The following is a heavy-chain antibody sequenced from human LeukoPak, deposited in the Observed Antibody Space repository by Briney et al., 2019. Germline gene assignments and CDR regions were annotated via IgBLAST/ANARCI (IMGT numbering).Heavy chain of an antibody. Sequence: PGGSLRLSCAASGFTFSDYYMSWIRQAPGKGLEWVSYISRSGSTIYYADSAKGRFTISRDNAKNSLYLQMNSLRAEDTAVYYCARAAATDYYFDYWGQGTLVTVSS. CDR1: GFTFSDYY. CDR3: ARAAATDYYFDY. CDR2: ISRSGSTI. J-gene: IGHJ4*02. D-gene: IGHD2-15*01. V-gene: IGHV3-11*01.